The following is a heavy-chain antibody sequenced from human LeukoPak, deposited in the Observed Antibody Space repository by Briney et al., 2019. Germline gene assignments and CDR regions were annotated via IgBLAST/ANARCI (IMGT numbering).Heavy chain of an antibody. CDR1: GFTFSDYY. CDR3: AREWYYSDSSGYLLNWFDP. J-gene: IGHJ5*02. Sequence: GGSLRLSCAASGFTFSDYYMSWIRQAPGKGLEWVSYISSSGSTIYYADSVKGRFTISRDNAKNSLYLQMNSLRAEDTAVYYCAREWYYSDSSGYLLNWFDPWGQGTLVTVSS. D-gene: IGHD3-22*01. V-gene: IGHV3-11*01. CDR2: ISSSGSTI.